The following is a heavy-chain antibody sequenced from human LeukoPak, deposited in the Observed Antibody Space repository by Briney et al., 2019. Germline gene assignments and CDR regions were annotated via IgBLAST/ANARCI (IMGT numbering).Heavy chain of an antibody. J-gene: IGHJ3*02. CDR2: ISGSGGST. D-gene: IGHD3-10*01. CDR1: GFTFSSYS. V-gene: IGHV3-23*01. Sequence: PGGSLRLSCAASGFTFSSYSMNWVRQAPGKGLEWVSGISGSGGSTKYADSVKGRFTISRDNSKNTLYLQTNSLRAEDTAVYYCAKDRLLVRAVISDAFDIWGQGTIVTVSS. CDR3: AKDRLLVRAVISDAFDI.